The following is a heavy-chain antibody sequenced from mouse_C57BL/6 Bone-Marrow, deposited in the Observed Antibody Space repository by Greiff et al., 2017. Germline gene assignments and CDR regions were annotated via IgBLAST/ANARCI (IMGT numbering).Heavy chain of an antibody. CDR1: GYTFTSYW. Sequence: QVQLKQPGAELVMPGASVKLSCKASGYTFTSYWMHWVKQRPGQGLEWIGENDPSDSYTNYNQKFKGKSTSTVDKSSSTAYMQDSSLTSEDSAVYYCARGWAMDYWGQGTSVTVSS. CDR3: ARGWAMDY. CDR2: NDPSDSYT. V-gene: IGHV1-69*01. J-gene: IGHJ4*01.